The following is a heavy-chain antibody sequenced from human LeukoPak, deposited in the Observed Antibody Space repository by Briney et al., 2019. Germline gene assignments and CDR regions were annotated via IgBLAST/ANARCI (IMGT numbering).Heavy chain of an antibody. J-gene: IGHJ4*02. CDR2: INTDGTT. CDR1: GFTFSNYW. Sequence: PGGSLGLSCAASGFTFSNYWMHWVRQTPGKGLVWVSRINTDGTTRYADSVKGRFTISRDNAKNTVYLQMDSLRAEDTAVYYCARGAGIVGSTTPFDYWGQGALVTVSS. CDR3: ARGAGIVGSTTPFDY. V-gene: IGHV3-74*01. D-gene: IGHD1-26*01.